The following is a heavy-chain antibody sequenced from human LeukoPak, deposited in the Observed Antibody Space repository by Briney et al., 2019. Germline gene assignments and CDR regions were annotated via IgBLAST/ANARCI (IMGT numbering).Heavy chain of an antibody. CDR2: ISDSGSS. CDR3: ASSYDSSGYFDY. J-gene: IGHJ4*02. V-gene: IGHV4-59*01. CDR1: GGSISSYY. D-gene: IGHD3-22*01. Sequence: SETLSLTCTVSGGSISSYYWSWIRQPPGKGLEWIGYISDSGSSNYNSSLKGRVIISIDTPKNQFSLKLSSVTAADTAVYYCASSYDSSGYFDYWGQGTLVTVSS.